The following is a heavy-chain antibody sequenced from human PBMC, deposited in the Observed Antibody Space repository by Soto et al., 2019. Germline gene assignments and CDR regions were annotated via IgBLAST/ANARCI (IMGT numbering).Heavy chain of an antibody. D-gene: IGHD2-15*01. CDR1: GGSISSSSYY. Sequence: SETLSLTCTVSGGSISSSSYYWGWIRQPPGKGLEWIGSIYYSGSTYYNPSLKSRVTISVDTSKNQFSLKLSSVTAADTAVYYCASQLPKYYYYMDVWGKGTTVTVSS. V-gene: IGHV4-39*01. J-gene: IGHJ6*03. CDR2: IYYSGST. CDR3: ASQLPKYYYYMDV.